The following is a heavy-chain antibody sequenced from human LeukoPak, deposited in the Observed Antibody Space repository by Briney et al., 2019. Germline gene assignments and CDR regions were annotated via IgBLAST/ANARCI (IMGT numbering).Heavy chain of an antibody. Sequence: ASVKVSCKASGYTFTSYGISWVRQAPGQGLEWMGWIRAYNGNTNYAQKLQGRVTMTTDTSTSTAYMELRSLRSDDTAVYYCARDLHTMIAPPFDPWGQGTLVTVSS. CDR2: IRAYNGNT. V-gene: IGHV1-18*01. CDR1: GYTFTSYG. D-gene: IGHD3-22*01. J-gene: IGHJ5*02. CDR3: ARDLHTMIAPPFDP.